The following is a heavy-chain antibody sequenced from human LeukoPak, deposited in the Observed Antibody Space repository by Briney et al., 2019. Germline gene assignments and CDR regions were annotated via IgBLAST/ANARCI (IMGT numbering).Heavy chain of an antibody. V-gene: IGHV4-34*01. Sequence: KPSETLSLTCAVYGVSFSGYYWSWIRQPPGKGLEWIGEINHSGSTNYNPSLKSRVTISVDTSKNQFSLKLSSVTVADTAVYYCARGLNYDFWSGYHYPYYYYYMDVWGKGTTVTVSS. D-gene: IGHD3-3*01. CDR3: ARGLNYDFWSGYHYPYYYYYMDV. J-gene: IGHJ6*03. CDR1: GVSFSGYY. CDR2: INHSGST.